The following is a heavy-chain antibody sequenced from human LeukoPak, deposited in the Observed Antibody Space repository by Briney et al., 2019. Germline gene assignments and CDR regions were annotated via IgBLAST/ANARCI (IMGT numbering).Heavy chain of an antibody. CDR1: GYTFTSYY. Sequence: ASVKVSCTASGYTFTSYYIHWVRQATGQGLEWIGIINPAGGSTTYAQKFQGSRLTLTRDTSTSTVYMELSRLRSEDTAVYYCARDRGTMVRGVHDYWGQGTLVTVSS. D-gene: IGHD3-10*01. CDR2: INPAGGST. V-gene: IGHV1-46*01. J-gene: IGHJ4*02. CDR3: ARDRGTMVRGVHDY.